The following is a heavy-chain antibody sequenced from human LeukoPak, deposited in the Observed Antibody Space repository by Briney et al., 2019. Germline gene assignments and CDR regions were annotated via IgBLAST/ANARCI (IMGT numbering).Heavy chain of an antibody. CDR3: AAVALGSSANDAFDI. CDR2: INPSGGST. CDR1: GYTFTSYY. V-gene: IGHV1-46*01. D-gene: IGHD6-19*01. Sequence: ASVKVSCKASGYTFTSYYMHWVRQAPGQGLEWTGIINPSGGSTSYAQKFQGRVTMTRDTSTSTVYMELSSLRSEDTAVYYCAAVALGSSANDAFDIWGQGTMVTVSS. J-gene: IGHJ3*02.